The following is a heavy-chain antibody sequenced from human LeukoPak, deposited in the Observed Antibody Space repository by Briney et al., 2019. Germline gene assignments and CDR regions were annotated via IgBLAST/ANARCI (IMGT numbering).Heavy chain of an antibody. Sequence: GRSLRLSCAASGFTFDDYAMHWVRQAPGKGLEWVSGISWNSGSIGYADSVKGRFTISRDNAKNSLYLQMNSLRAEDTAVYYCARAGGYYDSSGYSSGFDYWGQGTLVTVSS. V-gene: IGHV3-9*01. CDR3: ARAGGYYDSSGYSSGFDY. J-gene: IGHJ4*02. D-gene: IGHD3-22*01. CDR1: GFTFDDYA. CDR2: ISWNSGSI.